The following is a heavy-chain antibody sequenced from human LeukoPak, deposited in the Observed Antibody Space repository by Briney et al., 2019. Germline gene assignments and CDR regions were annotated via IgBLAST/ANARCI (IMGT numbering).Heavy chain of an antibody. J-gene: IGHJ4*02. Sequence: GGSLRLSCAASGFTVITNDMTWVRQAPGKGLEWVSVLYSDGNTNYADSVQGRFTISRDNSKNTLYLEMNSLSPDDTAVYYCARGVEPLAANTLAYWGQGTLVTVSS. CDR1: GFTVITND. CDR3: ARGVEPLAANTLAY. CDR2: LYSDGNT. D-gene: IGHD1-14*01. V-gene: IGHV3-53*01.